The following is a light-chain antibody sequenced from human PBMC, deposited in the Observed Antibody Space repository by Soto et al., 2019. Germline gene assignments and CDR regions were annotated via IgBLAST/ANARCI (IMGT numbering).Light chain of an antibody. CDR2: KAS. CDR1: QSINSW. CDR3: HQYDSFPGT. J-gene: IGKJ1*01. V-gene: IGKV1-5*03. Sequence: DIQMTQSPSTLSTSVGDRITITCRASQSINSWLAWYQQKPGQAPKLLIYKASTLVSGVPSRFSGSGSGTDFTLTTSSLQPDDFAKYYCHQYDSFPGTFGQGTRVEIK.